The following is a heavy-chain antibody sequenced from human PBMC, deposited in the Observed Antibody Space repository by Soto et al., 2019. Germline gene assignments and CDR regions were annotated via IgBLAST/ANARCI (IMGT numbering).Heavy chain of an antibody. CDR3: ARDLYSSSSWAFDI. V-gene: IGHV6-1*01. CDR2: TYYRSKWYN. D-gene: IGHD6-6*01. Sequence: KQSQTLSLTCAISGDSVSSNSAAWNWIRQSPSRGLEWLGRTYYRSKWYNDYAVSVKSRITINPDTSKNQFYLQLNSVTPEDTAVYYCARDLYSSSSWAFDIWGQGTMVTVSS. J-gene: IGHJ3*02. CDR1: GDSVSSNSAA.